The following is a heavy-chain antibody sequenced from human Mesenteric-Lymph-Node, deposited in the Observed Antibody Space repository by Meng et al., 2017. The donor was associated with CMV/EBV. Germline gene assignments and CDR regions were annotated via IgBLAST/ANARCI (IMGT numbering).Heavy chain of an antibody. V-gene: IGHV1-3*01. D-gene: IGHD6-13*01. CDR2: INAGNGNT. Sequence: SGYTFTSYAMHWVRQDPGQRLEWMGWINAGNGNTKYSQKFQGRVTITRDTSASTAYMELSSLRSEDTAVYYCARDHSSSWYYYFDYWGQGTLVTVSS. CDR3: ARDHSSSWYYYFDY. CDR1: GYTFTSYA. J-gene: IGHJ4*02.